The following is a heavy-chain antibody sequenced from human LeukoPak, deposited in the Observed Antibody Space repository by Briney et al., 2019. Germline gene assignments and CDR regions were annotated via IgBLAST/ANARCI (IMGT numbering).Heavy chain of an antibody. V-gene: IGHV3-23*01. CDR1: GFTFSNYA. CDR3: AKDSGYCSGYTCPPVY. Sequence: GGPLRLSCAASGFTFSNYAMNWVRQAPGKGLEWVSVISGTGGSTHYADSVKGRFTMSRDNSKNTVYLQMNSLRAEDTALYYCAKDSGYCSGYTCPPVYWGQGTLVTVSS. J-gene: IGHJ4*02. D-gene: IGHD2-15*01. CDR2: ISGTGGST.